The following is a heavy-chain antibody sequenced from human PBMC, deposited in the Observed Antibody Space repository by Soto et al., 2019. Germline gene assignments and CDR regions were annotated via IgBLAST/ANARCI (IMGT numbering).Heavy chain of an antibody. CDR2: IYWDDDK. V-gene: IGHV2-5*02. D-gene: IGHD3-22*01. CDR3: AHSLIGYYYDSSGSNWFDP. CDR1: GFSLSTSGVG. J-gene: IGHJ5*02. Sequence: QITLKESGPTLVKPTQTLTLTCTFSGFSLSTSGVGVGWIRQPPGKALEWLALIYWDDDKRYSPSLKSRLTITKATSKNQVVLTMTHMDPVDTATYYCAHSLIGYYYDSSGSNWFDPWGQGTLVTVSS.